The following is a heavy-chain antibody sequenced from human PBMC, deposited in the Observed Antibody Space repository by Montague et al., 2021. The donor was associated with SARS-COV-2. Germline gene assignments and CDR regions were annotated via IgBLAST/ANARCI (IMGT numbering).Heavy chain of an antibody. CDR2: TYFTSKWSS. D-gene: IGHD2-2*01. Sequence: CAISGDSVSSTSAAWNWIGQSPSRGLEWLGRTYFTSKWSSVYALSVKSRLIISTDTSKNQFSLRLMSVTPDDTAVYYCARAYCSSTSCYPIDYWSQGTLVTISS. V-gene: IGHV6-1*01. CDR3: ARAYCSSTSCYPIDY. J-gene: IGHJ4*02. CDR1: GDSVSSTSAA.